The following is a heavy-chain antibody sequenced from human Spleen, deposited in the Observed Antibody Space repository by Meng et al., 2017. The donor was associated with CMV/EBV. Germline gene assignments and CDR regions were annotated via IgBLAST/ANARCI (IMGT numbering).Heavy chain of an antibody. CDR1: GGTFSRHA. D-gene: IGHD2-21*01. CDR3: ARAYCGGDCYLELYYYYYGMDV. J-gene: IGHJ6*02. Sequence: SVKVSCQVSGGTFSRHAISWVRQAPGQGLEWMGGIIPIFETANYAQKFQGRVTVTTDESTSTAYMELRSLRSEDTAVYYCARAYCGGDCYLELYYYYYGMDVWGQGTTVTVSS. V-gene: IGHV1-69*05. CDR2: IIPIFETA.